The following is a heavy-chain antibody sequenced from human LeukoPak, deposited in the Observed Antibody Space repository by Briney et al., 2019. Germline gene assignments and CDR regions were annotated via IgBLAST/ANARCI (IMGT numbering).Heavy chain of an antibody. Sequence: SETLSLTCTVSGGSISSYYWSWIRQPAGNGLEWIGRIYTSGSTNYNPSLKSRVTVSVDTSKNQFSLKLSSVTAADTAVYYCARAFPASYDFWSGTSFDYWGQGTLVTVSS. CDR3: ARAFPASYDFWSGTSFDY. J-gene: IGHJ4*02. CDR1: GGSISSYY. D-gene: IGHD3-3*01. CDR2: IYTSGST. V-gene: IGHV4-4*07.